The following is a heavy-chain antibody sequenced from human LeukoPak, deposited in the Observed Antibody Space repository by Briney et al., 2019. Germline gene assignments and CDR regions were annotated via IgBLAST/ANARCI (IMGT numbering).Heavy chain of an antibody. CDR1: GFTFSNAW. CDR2: IKSKTDGGTT. V-gene: IGHV3-15*01. J-gene: IGHJ4*02. D-gene: IGHD3-10*01. CDR3: TTALWFGELSLSGY. Sequence: NPGGSLRLSCAASGFTFSNAWMSWVRQAPGKGLEWVGRIKSKTDGGTTDYAAPVKGRFTISRDDSKNTLYLQMNSLKTEDTAVYYCTTALWFGELSLSGYWGQGTLVTVPS.